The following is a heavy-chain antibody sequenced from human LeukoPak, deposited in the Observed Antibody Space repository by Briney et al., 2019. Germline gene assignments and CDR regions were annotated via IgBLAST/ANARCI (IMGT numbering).Heavy chain of an antibody. V-gene: IGHV3-23*01. D-gene: IGHD3-22*01. Sequence: GGSLRLSCVASGFTFYNYAMSWVRQAPGRGLEWGSSTAGSGISKDYADSVQGRFTISKDKSKNTLYLQMDNLRAEDTGVYFCARLPTFYYDSSGYHYDYWGQGTLVTVSS. CDR3: ARLPTFYYDSSGYHYDY. CDR2: TAGSGISK. CDR1: GFTFYNYA. J-gene: IGHJ4*02.